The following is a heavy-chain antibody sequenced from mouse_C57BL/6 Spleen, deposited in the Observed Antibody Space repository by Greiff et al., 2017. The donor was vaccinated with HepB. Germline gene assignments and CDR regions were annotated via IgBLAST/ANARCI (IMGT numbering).Heavy chain of an antibody. D-gene: IGHD3-2*02. CDR1: GYAFSSSW. CDR2: IYPGDGDT. CDR3: EFSSGYFDY. V-gene: IGHV1-82*01. Sequence: VQLQQSGPELVKPGASVKISCKASGYAFSSSWMNWVKQRPGKGLEWIGRIYPGDGDTNYNGKFKGKATLTADKSSSTAYMQLSSLTSEDSAVYFCEFSSGYFDYRGQGTTLTVSS. J-gene: IGHJ2*01.